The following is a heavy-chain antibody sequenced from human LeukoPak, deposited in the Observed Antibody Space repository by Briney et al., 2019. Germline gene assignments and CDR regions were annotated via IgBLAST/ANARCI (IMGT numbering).Heavy chain of an antibody. CDR2: VYYTGNS. V-gene: IGHV4-39*01. D-gene: IGHD3-9*01. Sequence: PSETLSLTCSLPAGSISSSSSYWGWIRQPPGKGLEWIANVYYTGNSFYNPSLKSRITVSVDTSKNQFSLKLTSVTAADTAVYYCSHSYILDRPFAYYFYYWGQGALVTVSS. CDR1: AGSISSSSSY. CDR3: SHSYILDRPFAYYFYY. J-gene: IGHJ4*02.